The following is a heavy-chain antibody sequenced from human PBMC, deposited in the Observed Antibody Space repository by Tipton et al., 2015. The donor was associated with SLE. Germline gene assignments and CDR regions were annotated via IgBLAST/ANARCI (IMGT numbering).Heavy chain of an antibody. Sequence: TLSLTCAVSGYSISSGYYWGWIRQPPGKGLEWIGSIYHSGSTYYNPSLKSRVTISVDTSKNQFSLQLNSVTPEDTAVYYCARDRGELLGDAFDIWGQGTMVTVSS. D-gene: IGHD1-26*01. J-gene: IGHJ3*02. CDR1: GYSISSGYY. V-gene: IGHV4-38-2*02. CDR3: ARDRGELLGDAFDI. CDR2: IYHSGST.